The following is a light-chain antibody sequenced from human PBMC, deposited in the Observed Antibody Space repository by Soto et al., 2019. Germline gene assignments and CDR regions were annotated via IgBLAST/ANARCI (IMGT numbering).Light chain of an antibody. J-gene: IGKJ5*01. Sequence: DIQITRSPSTLSASGGDIVTIACRASQGISNYLEWYQQKPGKAPKLVIYAASSLQSGVPSRFSGSGSGTDFTLTISSLQPEDFETYYCQQSYSTLITFGQGTRLEIK. CDR3: QQSYSTLIT. CDR2: AAS. V-gene: IGKV1-39*01. CDR1: QGISNY.